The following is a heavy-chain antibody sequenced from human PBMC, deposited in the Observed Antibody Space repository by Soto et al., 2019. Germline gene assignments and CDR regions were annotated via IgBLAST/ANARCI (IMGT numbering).Heavy chain of an antibody. V-gene: IGHV4-4*02. J-gene: IGHJ5*02. CDR3: AGSSSWYGGSWFDP. D-gene: IGHD6-13*01. Sequence: PSETLSLTXAVSGGSISSSNWWSWVRQPPGKGLEWIGEIYHSGSTNYNPSLKSRVTISVDKSKNQFSLKLSSVTAADTAVYYCAGSSSWYGGSWFDPWGQGTLVTVSS. CDR2: IYHSGST. CDR1: GGSISSSNW.